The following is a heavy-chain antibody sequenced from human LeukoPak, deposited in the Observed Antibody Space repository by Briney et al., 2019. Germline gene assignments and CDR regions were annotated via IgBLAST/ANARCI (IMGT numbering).Heavy chain of an antibody. CDR2: IYYSGST. V-gene: IGHV4-59*08. CDR1: GGSISSYY. Sequence: SETLSLTCTVSGGSISSYYWSWIRQPPGKGLEWIGYIYYSGSTNYNPSLKSRVTISVDTSKNQFSLKLSSVTAADTAVHYCARHLSSSWVNYYYYYGMDVWGQGTTVTVSS. CDR3: ARHLSSSWVNYYYYYGMDV. D-gene: IGHD6-13*01. J-gene: IGHJ6*02.